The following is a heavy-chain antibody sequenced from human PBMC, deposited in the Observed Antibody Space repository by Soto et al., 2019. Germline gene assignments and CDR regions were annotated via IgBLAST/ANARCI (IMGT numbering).Heavy chain of an antibody. CDR2: IYYSGST. CDR1: GGSISSYY. D-gene: IGHD3-22*01. CDR3: ARDQGGRYYYDSSGYPQRKVAPYYFDY. J-gene: IGHJ4*02. Sequence: SEALSLTCTVSGGSISSYYWSWIRQPPGKGLEWIGYIYYSGSTNYNPSLKSRVTISVDTSKNQFSLKLSSVTAADTAVYHCARDQGGRYYYDSSGYPQRKVAPYYFDYWGQGTLVTVSS. V-gene: IGHV4-59*01.